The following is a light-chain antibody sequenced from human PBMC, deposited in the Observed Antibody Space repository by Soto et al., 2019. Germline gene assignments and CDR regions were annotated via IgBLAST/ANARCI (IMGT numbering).Light chain of an antibody. CDR2: GAS. V-gene: IGKV3-15*01. Sequence: EIVMTQSPATLSVSPGESATLSCRASQSVSSNLAWYQQKPGQAPRLLIYGASTRATGIPARFSGSGSGTEFNLTISSLQSEDFAVYYCQQYNNWPPMAFGQGTKVEIK. J-gene: IGKJ1*01. CDR3: QQYNNWPPMA. CDR1: QSVSSN.